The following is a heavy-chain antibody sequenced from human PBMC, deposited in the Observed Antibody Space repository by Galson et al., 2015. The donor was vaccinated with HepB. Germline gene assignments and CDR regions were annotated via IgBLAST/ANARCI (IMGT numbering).Heavy chain of an antibody. J-gene: IGHJ4*02. D-gene: IGHD6-13*01. Sequence: PALVKPTQTLTLTCTFSGFSLSTSGMCVSWIRQPPGKALEWLARIDWDDDKYYSTSLKTRLTISKDTSKNQVVLTMTNMDPVDTATYYCARMVGVGSSQPAIYFDYWGQGTLVTVSS. V-gene: IGHV2-70*11. CDR3: ARMVGVGSSQPAIYFDY. CDR2: IDWDDDK. CDR1: GFSLSTSGMC.